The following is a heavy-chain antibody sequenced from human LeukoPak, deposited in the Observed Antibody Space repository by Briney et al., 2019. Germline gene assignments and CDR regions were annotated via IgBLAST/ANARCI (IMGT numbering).Heavy chain of an antibody. CDR2: ISYNGSNK. D-gene: IGHD1-26*01. J-gene: IGHJ4*02. CDR3: ARHQGGNFYNYFDC. V-gene: IGHV3-30*04. Sequence: GGSLRLSCAASGFTFSSSAMHWVRQAPDKGLEWVAVISYNGSNKYYADSVKGRFTISRDNSKNTVFLQVSSLRTEDTAVYYCARHQGGNFYNYFDCWGQGTLVTVSS. CDR1: GFTFSSSA.